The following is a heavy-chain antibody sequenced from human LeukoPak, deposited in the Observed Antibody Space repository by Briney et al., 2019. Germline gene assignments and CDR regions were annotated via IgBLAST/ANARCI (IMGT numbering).Heavy chain of an antibody. CDR1: GDSISSYY. V-gene: IGHV4-59*13. J-gene: IGHJ4*02. CDR3: ARAWATDYFDY. CDR2: IYYSGST. Sequence: KTSETLSLTCTVSGDSISSYYWNWIRQPPGKGLEWIGNIYYSGSTNYKPSLKSRVTISVDTSKNQFSLKLSSVTAADTAMYYCARAWATDYFDYWGQGTLVTVSS.